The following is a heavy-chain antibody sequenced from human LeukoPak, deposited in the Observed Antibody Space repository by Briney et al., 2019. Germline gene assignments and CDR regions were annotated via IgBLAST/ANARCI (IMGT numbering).Heavy chain of an antibody. Sequence: GGSLRLSCEPSGFTFSMYSMAWVRQAPGKGLGWVSVINDRGGYIQDADSVKGRFTISRDNSQNPLFLQMNSLRDEDTAVYYCVKERDRGIEVADDFDYWAQGTLVTVSS. CDR3: VKERDRGIEVADDFDY. J-gene: IGHJ4*02. CDR2: INDRGGYI. V-gene: IGHV3-23*01. CDR1: GFTFSMYS. D-gene: IGHD6-19*01.